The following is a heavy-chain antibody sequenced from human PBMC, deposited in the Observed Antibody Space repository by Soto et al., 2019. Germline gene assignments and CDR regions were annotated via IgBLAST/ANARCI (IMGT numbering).Heavy chain of an antibody. CDR3: ARVPLEWLPSSGFDY. CDR2: ITADNGNT. V-gene: IGHV1-18*04. D-gene: IGHD3-3*01. Sequence: QIQLVQSGAEVKKPGASVKVSCKASGYSFTSYGITWVRQAPGHGLEWLGWITADNGNTNYAQKFQGRAAMTTDTSTNTAYTELRSLSSDDTAIYYCARVPLEWLPSSGFDYWGQGALVPVSS. CDR1: GYSFTSYG. J-gene: IGHJ4*02.